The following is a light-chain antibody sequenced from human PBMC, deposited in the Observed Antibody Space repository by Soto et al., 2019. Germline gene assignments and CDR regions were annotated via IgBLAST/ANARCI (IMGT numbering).Light chain of an antibody. V-gene: IGLV2-8*01. Sequence: QSALTQPPSASGSPGQSVTISCTGTSSDVGAYNFVSWYRQHPGKAPKLMIYAVTQRPSGVPDRFSGSKSGNTASLTVSGLQAEDEADYYCSSYAGSNNYVVFGGGTQLTVL. J-gene: IGLJ2*01. CDR3: SSYAGSNNYVV. CDR1: SSDVGAYNF. CDR2: AVT.